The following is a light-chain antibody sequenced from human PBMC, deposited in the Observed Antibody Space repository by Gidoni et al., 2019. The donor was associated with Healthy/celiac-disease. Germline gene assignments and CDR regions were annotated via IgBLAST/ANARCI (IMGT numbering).Light chain of an antibody. CDR2: DAS. J-gene: IGKJ1*01. V-gene: IGKV1-5*01. CDR3: QQYTT. CDR1: QSISSW. Sequence: DIQMTQSPSTLSASVGDRVTITCRASQSISSWFALYQQKTGKAPKLLIYDASSLESGVPSRFSGSGSGTEFTLTISSLQPDDFATYYCQQYTTFGQGTKVEIK.